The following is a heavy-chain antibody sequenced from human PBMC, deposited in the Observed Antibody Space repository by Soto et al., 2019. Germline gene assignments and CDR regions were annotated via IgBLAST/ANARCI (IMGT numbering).Heavy chain of an antibody. D-gene: IGHD2-8*01. J-gene: IGHJ6*02. Sequence: QVQLVQSGAEVKKPGASVKVSYKASGYTFTTYDISWVRQAPGQGLEWMGRISTYNGNTNYPQSLQGRLTMTTDTSTTTAYMELRSLRSDDTAVYYCAREPYHVLMVNAPNLYGMDVWGQGTTVTVSS. CDR2: ISTYNGNT. CDR3: AREPYHVLMVNAPNLYGMDV. V-gene: IGHV1-18*01. CDR1: GYTFTTYD.